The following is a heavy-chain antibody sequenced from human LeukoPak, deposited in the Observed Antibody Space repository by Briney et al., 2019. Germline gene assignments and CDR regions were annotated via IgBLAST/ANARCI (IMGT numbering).Heavy chain of an antibody. Sequence: ASVKVSCKASGYAFTGFDLNWVRQAPGQGLEWMGLIGPYNGNTNYAQKFQGRVTMTTDTSTNIAYMELTSLTSDDTAVYYCARSVAGQGYWGQGTLVTVSS. V-gene: IGHV1-18*01. CDR2: IGPYNGNT. CDR1: GYAFTGFD. J-gene: IGHJ4*02. D-gene: IGHD6-19*01. CDR3: ARSVAGQGY.